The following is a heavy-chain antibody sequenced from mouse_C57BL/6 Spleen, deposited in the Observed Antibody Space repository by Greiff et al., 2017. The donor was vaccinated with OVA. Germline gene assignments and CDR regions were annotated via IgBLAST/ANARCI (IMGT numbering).Heavy chain of an antibody. D-gene: IGHD1-1*01. Sequence: QVHVKQPGTELVKPGASVKLSCKASGYTFTSYWMHWVKQRPGQGLEWIGNINPSNGGTNYNEKFKSKATLTVDKSSSTAYMQLSSLTSEDSAVYYCARSPLITTVYYFDYWGQGTTLTVSS. V-gene: IGHV1-53*01. J-gene: IGHJ2*01. CDR1: GYTFTSYW. CDR3: ARSPLITTVYYFDY. CDR2: INPSNGGT.